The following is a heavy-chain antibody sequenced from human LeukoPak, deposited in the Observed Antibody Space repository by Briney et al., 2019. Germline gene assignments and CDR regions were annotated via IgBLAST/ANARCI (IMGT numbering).Heavy chain of an antibody. CDR2: IYTSGST. V-gene: IGHV4-61*02. CDR3: ARDRPLIGEYCSSTSCYYAFDI. J-gene: IGHJ3*02. D-gene: IGHD2-2*01. Sequence: SQTLSLTCTVSGGSISSGSYYWSWIRQPAGKGLEWIGRIYTSGSTNYNPSLKSRVTISVDTSKNQFSLKLSSVTAADTAVYYCARDRPLIGEYCSSTSCYYAFDIWGQGTMVTVSS. CDR1: GGSISSGSYY.